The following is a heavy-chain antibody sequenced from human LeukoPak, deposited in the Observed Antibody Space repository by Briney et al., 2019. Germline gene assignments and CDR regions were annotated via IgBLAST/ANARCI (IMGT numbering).Heavy chain of an antibody. J-gene: IGHJ4*02. CDR2: INHSGST. Sequence: SSETLSLTCAVYGGSFSGYYWSWIRQPPGKGLEWIGEINHSGSTNYNPSLKSRVTISVDTSKNQFSLKLSSVTAADTAVYYCARVGTAIAESDYWGQGTLVTVSS. CDR3: ARVGTAIAESDY. V-gene: IGHV4-34*01. CDR1: GGSFSGYY. D-gene: IGHD6-13*01.